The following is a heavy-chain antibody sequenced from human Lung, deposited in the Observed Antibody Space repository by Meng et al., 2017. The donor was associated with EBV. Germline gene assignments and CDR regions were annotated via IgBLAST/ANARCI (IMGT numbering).Heavy chain of an antibody. V-gene: IGHV7-4-1*02. D-gene: IGHD1-14*01. CDR3: ARDDNGAPDY. Sequence: QVQLVQSGPELKKPXASVKVSCKASGYTFTRHAINWVRQAPGPGLEWMGWMNTKTGNPTYAQRFTGRFVFSLDTSVSTAYLQISSLKAEDTAMYYCARDDNGAPDYWGQGTLVNVSS. CDR2: MNTKTGNP. J-gene: IGHJ4*02. CDR1: GYTFTRHA.